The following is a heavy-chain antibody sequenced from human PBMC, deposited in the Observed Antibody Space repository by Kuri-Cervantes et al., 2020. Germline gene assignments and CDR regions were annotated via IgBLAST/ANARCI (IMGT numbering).Heavy chain of an antibody. Sequence: LSLTCAASGFTFSSYSMNWVRQAPGKGLEWVSSISSSSSYIYYADSVKGRFTISRDNAKNSLYLQMNSLRAEDTAVYYCARDGDWELGIDYWGQGTLVTVSS. CDR1: GFTFSSYS. V-gene: IGHV3-21*01. CDR2: ISSSSSYI. CDR3: ARDGDWELGIDY. J-gene: IGHJ4*02. D-gene: IGHD7-27*01.